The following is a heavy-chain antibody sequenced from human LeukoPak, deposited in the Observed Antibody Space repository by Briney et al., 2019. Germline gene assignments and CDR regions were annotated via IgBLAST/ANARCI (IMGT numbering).Heavy chain of an antibody. Sequence: SETLSLTCAVYGGSFSGYYWSWIRQPPGKGLEWIGEINHSGSTNYNPSLKGRVTISVDTSKNQFSLKLSSVTAADTAVYYCARGGQWLRPFDYWGQGTLVTVSS. CDR3: ARGGQWLRPFDY. CDR2: INHSGST. V-gene: IGHV4-34*01. CDR1: GGSFSGYY. J-gene: IGHJ4*02. D-gene: IGHD5-12*01.